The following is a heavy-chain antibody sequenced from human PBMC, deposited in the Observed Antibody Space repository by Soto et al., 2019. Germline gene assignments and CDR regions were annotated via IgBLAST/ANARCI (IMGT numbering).Heavy chain of an antibody. CDR1: GYSLSDYA. CDR2: ITGSGGST. J-gene: IGHJ4*02. V-gene: IGHV3-23*01. Sequence: GVSLRLSCAASGYSLSDYAMICVRQSPGTALEWVSAITGSGGSTSYADSVKGRFSISRDDSKNTLFLQMTSLTAEDTAVYYCAKAGVGTNMLFDYWGQGTLVTVSS. D-gene: IGHD3-16*01. CDR3: AKAGVGTNMLFDY.